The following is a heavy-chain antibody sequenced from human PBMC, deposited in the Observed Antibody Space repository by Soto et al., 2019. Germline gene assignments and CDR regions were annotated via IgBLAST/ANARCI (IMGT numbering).Heavy chain of an antibody. V-gene: IGHV3-23*01. CDR2: ISGSGGST. Sequence: EVQLLESGGGLVQPGGSLRLSCAASGFTFSSYAMSWVRQAPGKGLEWVSAISGSGGSTYYADSVKGRFTISRDNSKNTLYLQMNSLRSENTAVYYCAKDQDPYYDILTGYYKVFYYWGQGTLVTVSS. CDR1: GFTFSSYA. D-gene: IGHD3-9*01. J-gene: IGHJ4*02. CDR3: AKDQDPYYDILTGYYKVFYY.